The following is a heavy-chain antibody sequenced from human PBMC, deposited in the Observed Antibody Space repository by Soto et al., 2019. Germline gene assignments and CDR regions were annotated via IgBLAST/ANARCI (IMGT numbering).Heavy chain of an antibody. CDR3: AREGIWFGEFQTYYYYYGMDV. CDR2: ISSSSSYT. V-gene: IGHV3-11*06. D-gene: IGHD3-10*01. CDR1: GFTFSDYY. J-gene: IGHJ6*02. Sequence: KPGGSLRLSCAASGFTFSDYYMSWIRQAPGKGLEWVSYISSSSSYTNYADSVKGRFTISRDNAKNSLYLQMNSLRAEDTAVYYCAREGIWFGEFQTYYYYYGMDVSGQGTTVTVSS.